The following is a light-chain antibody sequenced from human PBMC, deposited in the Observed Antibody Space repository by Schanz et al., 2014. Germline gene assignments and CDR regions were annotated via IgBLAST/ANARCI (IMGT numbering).Light chain of an antibody. Sequence: QSVLTQPASVSGSPGQWITISCTGTSSDVGGYNYVSWFQQHAGKAPKVMIYDVSNRPSGVSHRFSGSKSGNTASLTISGLQAEDEADYYCSSYAGSNSFVVFGGGTKLTVL. CDR3: SSYAGSNSFVV. CDR1: SSDVGGYNY. CDR2: DVS. J-gene: IGLJ2*01. V-gene: IGLV2-14*01.